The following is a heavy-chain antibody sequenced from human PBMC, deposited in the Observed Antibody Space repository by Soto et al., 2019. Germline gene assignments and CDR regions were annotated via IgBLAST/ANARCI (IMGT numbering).Heavy chain of an antibody. CDR3: ARDGSRIVYYYYGMDV. CDR1: RFTFSSYA. CDR2: ISYDGSNK. J-gene: IGHJ6*02. V-gene: IGHV3-30-3*01. D-gene: IGHD2-15*01. Sequence: GGSLRLSCAASRFTFSSYAMHWVRQAPGKGLEWVAVISYDGSNKYYADSVKGRFTISRDNSKNTLYLQMNSLRAEDTAVYYCARDGSRIVYYYYGMDVWGQGTTVTVSS.